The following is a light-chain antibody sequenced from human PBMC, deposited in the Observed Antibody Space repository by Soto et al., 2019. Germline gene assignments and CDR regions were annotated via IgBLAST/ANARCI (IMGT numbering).Light chain of an antibody. CDR2: EVS. CDR1: SSDVGGYNY. Sequence: HCALPHPPSLRWSPGHSITISCTGTSSDVGGYNYVSWYQQHPGKAPKLMIYEVSNRPSGVSNRFSGSKSGNTASLTIFGLQAEEEADYYCSSYTSSSKGVFGTGTKVTVL. J-gene: IGLJ1*01. V-gene: IGLV2-14*01. CDR3: SSYTSSSKGV.